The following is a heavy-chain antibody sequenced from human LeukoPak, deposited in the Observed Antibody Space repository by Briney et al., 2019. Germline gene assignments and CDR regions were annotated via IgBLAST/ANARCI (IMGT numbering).Heavy chain of an antibody. CDR2: ISGSGGSK. CDR3: AKSAGYFGSGSYANDKYYFDC. Sequence: GGSLSLSFESSGFTLSSYALSWVGQAPGKGLEGVPTISGSGGSKYYADSVKGRFTISRDNSKNTLYLQMNSLRAEDTAVYYCAKSAGYFGSGSYANDKYYFDCWGQGTLVTVSS. D-gene: IGHD3-10*01. CDR1: GFTLSSYA. V-gene: IGHV3-23*01. J-gene: IGHJ4*02.